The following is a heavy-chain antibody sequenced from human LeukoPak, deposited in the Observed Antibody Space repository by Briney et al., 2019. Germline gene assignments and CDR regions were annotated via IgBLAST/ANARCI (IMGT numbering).Heavy chain of an antibody. J-gene: IGHJ4*02. CDR2: IYWDDDK. CDR3: AHRNTAMVTDYFDF. D-gene: IGHD5-18*01. Sequence: SGPTLVKPTQPLTLTCTFSGFSLGTSGVGVGWIRQPPGKALEWLALIYWDDDKRYSPSLKSRLTITRDTSKNQVVLTMTNMDPVDTATYYCAHRNTAMVTDYFDFWGQGTLVTVSS. V-gene: IGHV2-5*02. CDR1: GFSLGTSGVG.